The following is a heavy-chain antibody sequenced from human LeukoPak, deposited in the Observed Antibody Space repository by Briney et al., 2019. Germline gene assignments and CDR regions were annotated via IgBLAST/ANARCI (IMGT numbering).Heavy chain of an antibody. CDR2: IYYSGST. V-gene: IGHV4-59*01. Sequence: SETLSLTCTVSGGSISSYYWSWIRQPPGKGLEWIGYIYYSGSTNYNPSLKSRVTISVDTSKNQFSLKLSSVTAADAAVYYCARERSYYFDYWGQGALVTVSS. D-gene: IGHD1-26*01. J-gene: IGHJ4*02. CDR3: ARERSYYFDY. CDR1: GGSISSYY.